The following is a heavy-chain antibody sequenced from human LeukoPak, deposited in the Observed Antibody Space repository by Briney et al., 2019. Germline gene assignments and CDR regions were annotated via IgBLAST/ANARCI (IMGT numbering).Heavy chain of an antibody. V-gene: IGHV4-34*01. Sequence: PSETLSLTCAVYGGSFSGYYWSWIRQPPGKGREWIGEINHSGSTNYNPSLKSRVTISVDTSKNQFSLKLSSVSAADTAVYYCAILRYFDWSDPYNWFDTWGQGTLVTVCS. CDR1: GGSFSGYY. D-gene: IGHD3-9*01. CDR2: INHSGST. J-gene: IGHJ5*02. CDR3: AILRYFDWSDPYNWFDT.